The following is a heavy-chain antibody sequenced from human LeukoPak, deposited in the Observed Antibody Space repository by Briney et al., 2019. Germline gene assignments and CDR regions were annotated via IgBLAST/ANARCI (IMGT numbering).Heavy chain of an antibody. CDR2: SHSGGSA. J-gene: IGHJ3*02. D-gene: IGHD1-26*01. CDR3: ARDSPAGAGSFDI. V-gene: IGHV3-66*01. CDR1: GFSVSSNH. Sequence: GGSLRLSCAASGFSVSSNHMSWVRQAPGKGLEWVSVSHSGGSAYYSDSVKGRFTISRDRSKNTVYLQMNSLRVEDTAVYYCARDSPAGAGSFDIWGQGTMVSVSS.